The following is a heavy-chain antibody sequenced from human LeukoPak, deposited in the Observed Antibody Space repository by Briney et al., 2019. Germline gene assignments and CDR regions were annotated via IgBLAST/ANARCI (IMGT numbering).Heavy chain of an antibody. CDR2: INHSGST. CDR1: GGSFSGYY. V-gene: IGHV4-34*01. D-gene: IGHD3-10*01. J-gene: IGHJ4*02. Sequence: RSSETLSLICAVYGGSFSGYYWSWIRQPPGKGLEWIGEINHSGSTNYNPSLKSRVTISVDTSKNQFSLKLSSVTAADTAVYYCARINMGSGSFWGQGTLVTVSS. CDR3: ARINMGSGSF.